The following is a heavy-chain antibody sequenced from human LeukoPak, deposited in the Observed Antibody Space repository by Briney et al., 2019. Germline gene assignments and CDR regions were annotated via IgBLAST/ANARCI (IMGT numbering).Heavy chain of an antibody. CDR1: GGSIRSGGYS. CDR2: IYYSGST. D-gene: IGHD3-10*01. Sequence: SETLSPTCPVSGGSIRSGGYSWSWIRQHPGKGLEWLGYIYYSGSTYYNPSLKSRVTISVDTSKNQFSLKLSSVTAADTAVYYCARSSAVWFGELSPLGYYYGMDVWGQGTTVTVSS. V-gene: IGHV4-31*03. J-gene: IGHJ6*02. CDR3: ARSSAVWFGELSPLGYYYGMDV.